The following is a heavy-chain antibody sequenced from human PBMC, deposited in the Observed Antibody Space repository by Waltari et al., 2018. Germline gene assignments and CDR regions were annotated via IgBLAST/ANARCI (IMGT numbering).Heavy chain of an antibody. D-gene: IGHD4-4*01. V-gene: IGHV1-69*12. J-gene: IGHJ4*02. CDR3: ARNIYSNIYYFDY. CDR2: ISPIFGTA. Sequence: QVQLVQSGAEVKKPGSSVKVSCKASGGTFRSYAHSWVGPDPGQGLEWMGGISPIFGTAKYAQKFQGRVTITADESTSTAYMELSSLRSEDTAVYYCARNIYSNIYYFDYWGQGTLVTVSS. CDR1: GGTFRSYA.